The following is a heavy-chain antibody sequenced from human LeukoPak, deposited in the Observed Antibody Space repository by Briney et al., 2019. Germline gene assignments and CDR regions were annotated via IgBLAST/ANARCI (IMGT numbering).Heavy chain of an antibody. CDR1: GFSFSSYA. CDR2: ISYDGSNI. CDR3: ARDHDSLTGNNWFDP. J-gene: IGHJ5*02. D-gene: IGHD3-9*01. V-gene: IGHV3-30*04. Sequence: GGSLRLSCAASGFSFSSYAMHWVRQAPGKGLEWVAVISYDGSNIYYADSVKDQFTISRDNSKNTLFLQMNSLRPEDTAVYYCARDHDSLTGNNWFDPWGQGTLVTVSS.